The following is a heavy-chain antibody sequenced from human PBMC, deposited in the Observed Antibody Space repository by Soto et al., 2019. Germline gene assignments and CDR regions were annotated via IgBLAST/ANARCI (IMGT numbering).Heavy chain of an antibody. Sequence: SETLSLTCTVSGGSISSYYWSWIRQPPGKGLEWIGYIYYSGSTNYNPSLKSRVTISVDTSKNQFSLKLSSVTAADTAVYYCARVSSGWSLRALYYFDYWGQGTLVTSPQ. J-gene: IGHJ4*02. D-gene: IGHD6-19*01. CDR3: ARVSSGWSLRALYYFDY. V-gene: IGHV4-59*01. CDR2: IYYSGST. CDR1: GGSISSYY.